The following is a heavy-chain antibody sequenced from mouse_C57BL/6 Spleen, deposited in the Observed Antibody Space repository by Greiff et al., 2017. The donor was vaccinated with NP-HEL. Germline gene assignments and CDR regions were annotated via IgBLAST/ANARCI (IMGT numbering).Heavy chain of an antibody. D-gene: IGHD4-1*01. CDR3: ARSQDWDVFDY. V-gene: IGHV1-76*01. J-gene: IGHJ2*01. CDR1: GYTFTDYY. Sequence: QVQLQQSGAELVRPGASVKLSCKASGYTFTDYYINWVKQRPGQGLEWIARIYPGSGNTYYNEKFKGKATLTAEKSSSTAYMQLSSLTSEDSAVYFCARSQDWDVFDYWGQGTTLTVSS. CDR2: IYPGSGNT.